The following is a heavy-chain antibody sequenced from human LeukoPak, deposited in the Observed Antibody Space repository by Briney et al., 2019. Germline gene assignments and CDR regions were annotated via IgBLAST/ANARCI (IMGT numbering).Heavy chain of an antibody. CDR3: ARNSYDILTGAPDY. V-gene: IGHV3-48*03. CDR1: GFSFRSYE. J-gene: IGHJ4*02. Sequence: GGSLRLSCAASGFSFRSYEMNWVRQAPGKGLEWVSYISTSGSTIYYADSVKGRFTISRDNAKKLLFLQMNSLRAEDTAVYYCARNSYDILTGAPDYWGQGTLVTVSS. CDR2: ISTSGSTI. D-gene: IGHD3-9*01.